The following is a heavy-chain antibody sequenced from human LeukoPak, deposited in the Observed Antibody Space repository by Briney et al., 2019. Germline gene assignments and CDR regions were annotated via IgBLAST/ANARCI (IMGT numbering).Heavy chain of an antibody. CDR3: ARDYLGVDN. CDR1: GFTFSSHN. D-gene: IGHD2-21*01. Sequence: GGSLRLSCAASGFTFSSHNMNWVRQAPGKGLEWISYISSSSSIIHYADSVKGRFTISRDNAKNSLYLQMSSLGAEDTAVYFCARDYLGVDNWGQGTLVTVSS. CDR2: ISSSSSII. J-gene: IGHJ4*02. V-gene: IGHV3-48*04.